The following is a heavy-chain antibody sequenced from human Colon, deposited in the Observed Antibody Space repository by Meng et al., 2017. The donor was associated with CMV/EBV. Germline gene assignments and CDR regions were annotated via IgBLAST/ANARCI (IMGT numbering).Heavy chain of an antibody. Sequence: GGSLRLSCAASGFTFSSSAMTWVRQAPGKGLEWVSFISGSGSSTDYADSVKGRFTISRDNSKNMLHLQMDNLRAEDTAVYYCAKDGRYCSSASCYIPPGYFYGMDVWGQGTTVTVSS. D-gene: IGHD2-2*02. CDR1: GFTFSSSA. CDR2: ISGSGSST. V-gene: IGHV3-23*01. J-gene: IGHJ6*02. CDR3: AKDGRYCSSASCYIPPGYFYGMDV.